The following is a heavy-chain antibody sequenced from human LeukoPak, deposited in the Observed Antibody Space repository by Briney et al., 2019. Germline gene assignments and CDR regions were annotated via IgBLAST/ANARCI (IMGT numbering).Heavy chain of an antibody. Sequence: PGGSLRLSCTASGFTFGDYAMIWVRQAPGKGLEWVGFIRSKAYGGTTEYAASVKGRFTISGDDSKSIAYLQMNSLKTEDTAVYYCTRDGAGDTAFDYWGQGTLVTVSS. CDR1: GFTFGDYA. CDR2: IRSKAYGGTT. J-gene: IGHJ4*02. V-gene: IGHV3-49*04. D-gene: IGHD1-26*01. CDR3: TRDGAGDTAFDY.